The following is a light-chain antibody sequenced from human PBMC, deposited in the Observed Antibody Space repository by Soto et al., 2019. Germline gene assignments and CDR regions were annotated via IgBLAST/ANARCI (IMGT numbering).Light chain of an antibody. CDR2: KVS. V-gene: IGKV2-24*01. CDR1: QSLVHSDGDTY. CDR3: TQSTHFPRT. J-gene: IGKJ1*01. Sequence: DVVLAQSPLSSPVTLGQPASISCRSSQSLVHSDGDTYLSWLQQRPGQPPRLRIYKVSNRFSEVPDRFSGSGAGTDFTLKISRVEAEDVGVYYCTQSTHFPRTFGQGTKVEI.